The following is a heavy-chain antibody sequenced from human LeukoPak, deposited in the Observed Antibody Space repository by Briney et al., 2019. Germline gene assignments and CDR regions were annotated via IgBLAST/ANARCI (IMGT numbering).Heavy chain of an antibody. Sequence: PGGSLRLSCAASGFTFSSYAMSWVRQAPGKGLEWVSAISGSGGSTYYADSVKGRLTISRDNSKNTLYLQMNSLRAEDTAVYYCAKDLGYCSGGSCPPSLYWGQGTLVTVSS. CDR2: ISGSGGST. V-gene: IGHV3-23*01. CDR1: GFTFSSYA. D-gene: IGHD2-15*01. J-gene: IGHJ4*02. CDR3: AKDLGYCSGGSCPPSLY.